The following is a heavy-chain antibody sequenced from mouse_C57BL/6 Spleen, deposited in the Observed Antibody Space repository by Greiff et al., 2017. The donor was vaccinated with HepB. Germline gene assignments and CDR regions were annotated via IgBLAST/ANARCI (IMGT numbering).Heavy chain of an antibody. CDR3: AREDDYDGPFAY. CDR2: ISYDGSN. V-gene: IGHV3-6*01. J-gene: IGHJ3*01. CDR1: GYSITSGYY. D-gene: IGHD2-4*01. Sequence: EVQLVESGPGLVKPSQSLSLTCSVTGYSITSGYYWNWIRQFPGNKLEWMGYISYDGSNNYNPSLKNRISITRDTSKNQFFLKLNSVTTEDTATYYCAREDDYDGPFAYWGQGTLVTVSA.